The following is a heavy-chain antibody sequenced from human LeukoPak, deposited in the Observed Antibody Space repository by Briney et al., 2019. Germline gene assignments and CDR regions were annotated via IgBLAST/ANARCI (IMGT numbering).Heavy chain of an antibody. V-gene: IGHV3-33*01. CDR3: ARALPDYYDGSGYYDY. Sequence: PGGSLRLSCAASGFMFSNYGMHWVRQAPGKGLEWVAVIWYDGSNEYYADSVEGRFTISRDNSMNTLYLQMNSLRPEDTAVYYCARALPDYYDGSGYYDYWGQGTLVTVSS. D-gene: IGHD3-22*01. CDR1: GFMFSNYG. CDR2: IWYDGSNE. J-gene: IGHJ4*02.